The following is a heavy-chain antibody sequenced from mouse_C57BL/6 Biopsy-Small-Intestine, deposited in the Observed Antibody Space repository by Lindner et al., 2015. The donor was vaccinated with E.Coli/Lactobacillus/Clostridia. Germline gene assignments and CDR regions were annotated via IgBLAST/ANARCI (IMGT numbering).Heavy chain of an antibody. V-gene: IGHV1-72*04. J-gene: IGHJ4*01. CDR3: AKAARGADWGFDLDS. D-gene: IGHD3-3*01. Sequence: PVKVSCKASGYTITDYFIHWIRQAPGQGLEWMGRIDPNSGGTKYAQKFQGRVTMTSDTSISTAYMEVTSLKSDDTAVFYCAKAARGADWGFDLDSWGQGTLVSVSS. CDR1: GYTITDYF. CDR2: IDPNSGGT.